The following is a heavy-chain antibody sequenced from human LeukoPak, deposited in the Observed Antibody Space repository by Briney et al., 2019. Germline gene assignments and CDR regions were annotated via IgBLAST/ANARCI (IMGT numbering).Heavy chain of an antibody. CDR2: ISSSSSYI. D-gene: IGHD5-24*01. CDR3: ARVRGGWYFDY. V-gene: IGHV3-21*01. Sequence: GGSLRLSCAASGFTFSSYSMNWVRQAPGKGLEWVSSISSSSSYIYYAGSVKGRFTISRDNAKNSLYLQMNSLRAEDTAVYYCARVRGGWYFDYWGQGTLVTVSS. J-gene: IGHJ4*02. CDR1: GFTFSSYS.